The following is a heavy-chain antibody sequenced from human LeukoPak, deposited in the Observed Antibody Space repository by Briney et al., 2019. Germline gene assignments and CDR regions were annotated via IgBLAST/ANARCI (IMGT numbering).Heavy chain of an antibody. CDR1: GGAFISHG. CDR3: ARDYNYDSSAYDDALDV. D-gene: IGHD3-22*01. Sequence: ASVKVSCKASGGAFISHGISWVRQAPGQGLEWMGGIIPIFHTTNYAQNFQYRLTITTDESTSTIYMELSSLRSDDTAVYYCARDYNYDSSAYDDALDVWGQGTMVTVSS. CDR2: IIPIFHTT. V-gene: IGHV1-69*05. J-gene: IGHJ3*01.